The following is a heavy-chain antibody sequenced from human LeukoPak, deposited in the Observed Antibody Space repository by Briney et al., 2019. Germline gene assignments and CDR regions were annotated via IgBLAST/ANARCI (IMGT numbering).Heavy chain of an antibody. CDR1: GGSISSGSYY. CDR2: IYYSGST. D-gene: IGHD3-16*02. V-gene: IGHV4-39*07. J-gene: IGHJ4*02. Sequence: SETLSLTCTVSGGSISSGSYYWGWIRQPPGKGLEWIGNIYYSGSTYYNPSLKSRVSTSVDTSKNQFSLKLSSVTAADTAVYYCARGHYVWGSYRSNYFDYWGQGTLVTVSS. CDR3: ARGHYVWGSYRSNYFDY.